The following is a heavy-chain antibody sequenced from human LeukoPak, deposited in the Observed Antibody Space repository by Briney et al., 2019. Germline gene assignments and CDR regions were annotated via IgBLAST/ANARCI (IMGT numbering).Heavy chain of an antibody. Sequence: SETLSLTCTVSGGSISSGGYYWSWIRQHPGKGLEWIGYIYYSVSTYYNPSLKSRVTISVDTSKNQFSLKLSSVTAADTAVYYCARDVFGEAAAGVDYWGQGTLVTVSS. V-gene: IGHV4-31*03. CDR2: IYYSVST. CDR3: ARDVFGEAAAGVDY. CDR1: GGSISSGGYY. J-gene: IGHJ4*02. D-gene: IGHD6-13*01.